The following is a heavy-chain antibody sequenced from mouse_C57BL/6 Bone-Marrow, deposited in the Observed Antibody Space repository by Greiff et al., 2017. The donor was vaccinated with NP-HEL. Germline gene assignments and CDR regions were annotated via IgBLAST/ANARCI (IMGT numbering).Heavy chain of an antibody. J-gene: IGHJ1*03. CDR2: IYWDDDK. CDR3: ARRGLYYGYDGDYWYFDV. V-gene: IGHV8-12*01. Sequence: QVTLKVSGPGILQSSQTLSLTCSFSGFSLSTSGMGVSWIRQPSGKGLEWLAHIYWDDDKCYNPSLKSRLTISKDTSRNQVFLKITSVDTADTATYYCARRGLYYGYDGDYWYFDVWGTGTTVTVSS. CDR1: GFSLSTSGMG. D-gene: IGHD2-2*01.